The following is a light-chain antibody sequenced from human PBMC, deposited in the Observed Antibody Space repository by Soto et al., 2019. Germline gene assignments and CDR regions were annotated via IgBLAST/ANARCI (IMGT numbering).Light chain of an antibody. CDR3: QQYNNWPPGT. J-gene: IGKJ1*01. V-gene: IGKV3-15*01. CDR2: GAS. CDR1: QSVSSN. Sequence: EIVMTQSPATLSVSPGERATLSCRASQSVSSNLAWYQQKPAQAPRLLIYGASTRATGIPARFSGSGSGTEVTLTISSLQSEDFAVYYCQQYNNWPPGTFGQGTKVEIK.